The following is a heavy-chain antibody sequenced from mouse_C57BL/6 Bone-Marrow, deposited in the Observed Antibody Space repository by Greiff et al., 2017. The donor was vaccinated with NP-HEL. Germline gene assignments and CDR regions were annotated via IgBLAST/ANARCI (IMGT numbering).Heavy chain of an antibody. CDR2: LTYDGSST. Sequence: EVQVVASEGGLVQPGSSMKLSCSASGFTFSDYYLSLVRQVPAKGLDWVANLTYDGSSTYYLDSLKSRFIISRDNAKNILYLQMSSLKSEDTATYYCAREGGLRRRTYARDYWGQGNSVTVSS. J-gene: IGHJ4*01. CDR1: GFTFSDYY. CDR3: AREGGLRRRTYARDY. V-gene: IGHV5-16*01. D-gene: IGHD2-4*01.